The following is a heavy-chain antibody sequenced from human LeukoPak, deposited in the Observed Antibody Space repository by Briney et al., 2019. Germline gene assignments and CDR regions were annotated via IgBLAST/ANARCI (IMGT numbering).Heavy chain of an antibody. Sequence: PSETLSLTCTVSGDSIRSYYWSWIRQPPGKGLEWIGYIYHSGSTSYNPSLKSRVTISVDTPKNQFSLRLSSVTAADTAVYYCARVAKSSGWYTFDYWGQGTLVTVSS. V-gene: IGHV4-59*01. J-gene: IGHJ4*02. CDR3: ARVAKSSGWYTFDY. CDR2: IYHSGST. CDR1: GDSIRSYY. D-gene: IGHD6-19*01.